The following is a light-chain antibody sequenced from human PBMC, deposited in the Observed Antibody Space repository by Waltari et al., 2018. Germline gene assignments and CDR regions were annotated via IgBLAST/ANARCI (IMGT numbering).Light chain of an antibody. CDR3: NSRDSRSNSIYV. J-gene: IGLJ1*01. V-gene: IGLV3-19*01. CDR1: SLRTSY. Sequence: SSELTQDPVVSVALGQTVRITCQGDSLRTSYANWYQQKPGQAPLLVMYGKNNRPSGIPDRVSASRTGNTASLTITGAQAEDEADYYCNSRDSRSNSIYVFGSGTRVTVL. CDR2: GKN.